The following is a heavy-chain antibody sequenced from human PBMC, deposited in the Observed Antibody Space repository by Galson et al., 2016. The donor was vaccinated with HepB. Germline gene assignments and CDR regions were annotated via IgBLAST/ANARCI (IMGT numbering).Heavy chain of an antibody. V-gene: IGHV2-5*02. Sequence: PALVKPTQTLTLTCTFSGFSLSTSGVGVGWIRQPPGKALEWLALIYWDDDKRYSPSLKSRLTITKDTSKNQVVLTMTNMDPVDTGTYYCVYRDVRILVAGTWAVWGQGTTVTVSS. CDR1: GFSLSTSGVG. D-gene: IGHD6-19*01. J-gene: IGHJ6*02. CDR3: VYRDVRILVAGTWAV. CDR2: IYWDDDK.